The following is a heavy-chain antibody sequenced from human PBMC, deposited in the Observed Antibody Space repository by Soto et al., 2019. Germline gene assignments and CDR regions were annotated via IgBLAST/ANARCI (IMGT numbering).Heavy chain of an antibody. CDR3: ARAPGDYFDY. J-gene: IGHJ4*02. CDR2: IFYSGST. V-gene: IGHV4-31*03. Sequence: SETLSLTCTVSGGSISSGGYYWSWIRQHPGKGLEWIGYIFYSGSTYYNPSLKSRVTISVDTSKNQFPLKLSSVTAADTAVYYCARAPGDYFDYWGQGTLVTVSS. CDR1: GGSISSGGYY.